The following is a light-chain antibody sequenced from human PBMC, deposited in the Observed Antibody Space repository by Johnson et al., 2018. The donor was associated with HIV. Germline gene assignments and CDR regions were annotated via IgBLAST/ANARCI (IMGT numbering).Light chain of an antibody. CDR1: SSNIGNNY. V-gene: IGLV1-51*01. CDR3: GTWDSSLSATYV. Sequence: QSVLTQPPSVSAAPGQKVTISCSGSSSNIGNNYVSWYQQLPGTAPKLLIYGNNKRPSGIPDRFSGSKSGTSATLGITGLQTGDEADYYCGTWDSSLSATYVFGPGTKVTVL. J-gene: IGLJ1*01. CDR2: GNN.